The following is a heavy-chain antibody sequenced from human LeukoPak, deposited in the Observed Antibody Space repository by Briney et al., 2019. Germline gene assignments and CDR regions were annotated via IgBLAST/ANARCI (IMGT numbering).Heavy chain of an antibody. V-gene: IGHV3-23*01. J-gene: IGHJ3*02. CDR1: GFTFSSYA. Sequence: PGGSLRLSCAASGFTFSSYAMSWGRQAPGKGLEWVSAISGSGGSTYYADSVKGRFTISRDNSKNTLYLQMNSLRAEDTAVYYCAKADDYGDYVSAFDIWGQGTMVTVSS. D-gene: IGHD4-17*01. CDR3: AKADDYGDYVSAFDI. CDR2: ISGSGGST.